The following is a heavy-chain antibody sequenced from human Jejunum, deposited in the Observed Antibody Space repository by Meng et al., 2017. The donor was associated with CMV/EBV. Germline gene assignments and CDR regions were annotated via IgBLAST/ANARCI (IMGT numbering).Heavy chain of an antibody. CDR2: IYTNGNT. Sequence: AQPQESGPRLMTPSQTLALSHTSSGVSITRYTYYGSWSRQPAGKGQGWNWRIYTNGNTNHKPSLKSRDTVSVDPSKNQYALRLNSVSAADTAVYYCARETYGGNRAFDFWGQGTLVTVSS. V-gene: IGHV4-61*02. CDR1: GVSITRYTYY. CDR3: ARETYGGNRAFDF. D-gene: IGHD4-23*01. J-gene: IGHJ4*02.